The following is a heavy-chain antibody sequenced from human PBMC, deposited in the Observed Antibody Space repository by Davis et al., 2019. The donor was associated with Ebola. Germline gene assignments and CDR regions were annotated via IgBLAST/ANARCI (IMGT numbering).Heavy chain of an antibody. CDR1: GGSVSSSGAA. CDR2: TYYNSKWYN. Sequence: HSQTLSLTCAIPGGSVSSSGAAWNRIRQSPSRGLEWLGRTYYNSKWYNDYAASVKSRITINPDTSKNQFSLQLNSVTPEDTAVYYCARGWLRGYLDYWGQGILVTVSS. J-gene: IGHJ4*02. D-gene: IGHD5-12*01. V-gene: IGHV6-1*01. CDR3: ARGWLRGYLDY.